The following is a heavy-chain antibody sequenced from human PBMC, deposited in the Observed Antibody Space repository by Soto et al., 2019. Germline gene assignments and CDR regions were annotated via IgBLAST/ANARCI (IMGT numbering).Heavy chain of an antibody. D-gene: IGHD6-19*01. CDR1: GFIFSNYA. Sequence: EVQLLESGGDLVQPGGSLRLSCAASGFIFSNYAMTWVRQAPGKGPEWVSTFTSGGSTYYRDTVKGRFTISRDKSKNTLYLQMNSLRAEDTAVYYCARTDKYNSQSSGWANRFDYWGQGTLVTVSS. J-gene: IGHJ4*02. CDR2: FTSGGST. V-gene: IGHV3-23*01. CDR3: ARTDKYNSQSSGWANRFDY.